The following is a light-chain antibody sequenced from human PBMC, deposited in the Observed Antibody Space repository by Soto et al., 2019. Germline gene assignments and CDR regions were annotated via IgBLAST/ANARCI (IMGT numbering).Light chain of an antibody. V-gene: IGKV3-20*01. CDR3: QQYGSSPRT. CDR2: DAS. J-gene: IGKJ1*01. Sequence: EIMLTQSPGTLSLSPGERATLSCRASQSLSSSQLAWYQQKPGQAPRLLIHDASSRATGISDRFTGSGSGTDFTLTITTLEPEDFAVYYCQQYGSSPRTFGLGTKVEI. CDR1: QSLSSSQ.